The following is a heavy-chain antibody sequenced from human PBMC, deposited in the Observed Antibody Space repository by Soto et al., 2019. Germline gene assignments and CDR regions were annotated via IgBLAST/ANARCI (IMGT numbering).Heavy chain of an antibody. CDR3: ARGRGYSYGPYYFDY. CDR2: IYYSGTT. V-gene: IGHV4-31*03. Sequence: SETLSLTCTVSGGSISSEGYYWSWLRQLPGKGLEWIGDIYYSGTTYHNPSLRSRLTISGDASKNQFSLKLSSVTDADTALYYCARGRGYSYGPYYFDYWGQGTTVTVSS. J-gene: IGHJ4*02. D-gene: IGHD5-18*01. CDR1: GGSISSEGYY.